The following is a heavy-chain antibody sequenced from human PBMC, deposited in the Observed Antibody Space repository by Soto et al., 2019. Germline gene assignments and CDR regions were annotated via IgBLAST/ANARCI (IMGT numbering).Heavy chain of an antibody. D-gene: IGHD3-10*01. CDR2: IYHSGST. CDR3: AKLHRITSNCVPLDP. CDR1: GGSISSGGYS. Sequence: SETLSLTCAVSGGSISSGGYSWSWVRQPPGKGLEWIGEIYHSGSTNYNPSLKGRVTIAVDKSKNQFSLKLSSVTAADTAVYYCAKLHRITSNCVPLDPWGQGTLVTVSS. V-gene: IGHV4-30-2*01. J-gene: IGHJ5*02.